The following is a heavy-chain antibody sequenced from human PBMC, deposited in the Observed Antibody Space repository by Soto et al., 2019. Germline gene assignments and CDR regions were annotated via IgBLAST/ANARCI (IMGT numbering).Heavy chain of an antibody. CDR1: GGTFRTNA. Sequence: QVQLVQSGAEVKKPGSSVKIFCKASGGTFRTNAFSWVRQAPGQGIEWMGGIIPIFPTPDYAKKFQDRVTITADESTATTYIKLNSLISDDTATYYCARDKDSQQLAGNYYYIMDVCGQGTTVTVSS. D-gene: IGHD3-3*02. CDR2: IIPIFPTP. V-gene: IGHV1-69*12. J-gene: IGHJ6*02. CDR3: ARDKDSQQLAGNYYYIMDV.